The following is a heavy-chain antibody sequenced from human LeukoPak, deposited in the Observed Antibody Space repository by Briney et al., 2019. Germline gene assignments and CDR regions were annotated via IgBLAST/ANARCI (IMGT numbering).Heavy chain of an antibody. D-gene: IGHD5-18*01. CDR3: ASSPGYSYGYSAFDI. CDR1: GFTFSSYS. J-gene: IGHJ3*02. V-gene: IGHV3-21*01. CDR2: ISSSSSYI. Sequence: GGSLRLSCAASGFTFSSYSMNWVRQAPGKGLEWVSSISSSSSYIYYADSVKGRFTISRDNAKNSLYLQVNSLRAEDTAVYYCASSPGYSYGYSAFDIWGQGTMVTVSS.